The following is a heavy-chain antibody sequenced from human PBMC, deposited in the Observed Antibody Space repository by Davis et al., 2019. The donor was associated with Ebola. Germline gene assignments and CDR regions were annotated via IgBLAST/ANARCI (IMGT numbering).Heavy chain of an antibody. V-gene: IGHV3-23*01. Sequence: GGSLRLSCAASKFTFGRYAMSWVRQAPGKGPEWVSAISGTGGGKYYTDSVTGRFTISRDNSKNTLYLQMNSLRAEDTAVYYCAKPIVGTYFDGFDIWGQGTLVTVSS. CDR2: ISGTGGGK. CDR3: AKPIVGTYFDGFDI. CDR1: KFTFGRYA. J-gene: IGHJ3*02. D-gene: IGHD3-3*01.